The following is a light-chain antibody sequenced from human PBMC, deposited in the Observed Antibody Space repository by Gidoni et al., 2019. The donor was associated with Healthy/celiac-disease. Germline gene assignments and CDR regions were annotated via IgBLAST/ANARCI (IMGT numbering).Light chain of an antibody. V-gene: IGKV2-28*01. J-gene: IGKJ1*01. CDR1: QSLLHSNGYNY. CDR3: MQALQTPWT. Sequence: DIVMTQSPLPLPVTPGEPASISCRSSQSLLHSNGYNYLDWYLQKPGPSPQLLIYLGSNRASGVPDRFSGSGSGTDFTLKISRVEAEDVGVYYCMQALQTPWTFGQGTKVEIK. CDR2: LGS.